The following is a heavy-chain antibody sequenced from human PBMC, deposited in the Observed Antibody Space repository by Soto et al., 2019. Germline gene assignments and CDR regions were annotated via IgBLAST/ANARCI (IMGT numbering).Heavy chain of an antibody. CDR2: ISGSGGST. Sequence: GGSLRLASAASGFTFSSYAMSWVRQAPGKGLEWVSAISGSGGSTYYADSVKGRFTISRDNSKNTLYLQMNSLRAEDTAVYYCAKIPHSSSWYLDAFDIWGQGTMVTVSS. CDR3: AKIPHSSSWYLDAFDI. J-gene: IGHJ3*02. D-gene: IGHD6-13*01. V-gene: IGHV3-23*01. CDR1: GFTFSSYA.